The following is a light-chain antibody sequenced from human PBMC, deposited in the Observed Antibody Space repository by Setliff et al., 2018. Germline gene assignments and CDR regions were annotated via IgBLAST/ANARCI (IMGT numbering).Light chain of an antibody. V-gene: IGLV1-44*01. CDR1: SSNIGTNT. Sequence: HSVLTQPPSASGTPGQRVTISCSGGSSNIGTNTVNWYQQLPGTAPKLLMHSNNQRPSGVPDRFSGSKSGTSASLAISGLQSEDEADYYCAAWDAKLSAYVFGIGTKGTVL. J-gene: IGLJ1*01. CDR2: SNN. CDR3: AAWDAKLSAYV.